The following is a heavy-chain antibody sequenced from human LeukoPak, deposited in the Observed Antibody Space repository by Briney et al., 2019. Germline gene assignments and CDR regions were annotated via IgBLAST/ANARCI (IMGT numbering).Heavy chain of an antibody. Sequence: ASVKVSCKASGYTFTDYSMHWVRQAPGQGLEWMGWINPNSGGTNYAQKFQGRVTMTRDTSISTAYMELSRLRSDDTAVFYCARNTYYYDSSAGTFDFGGQGTLVTVSS. CDR1: GYTFTDYS. J-gene: IGHJ4*02. CDR2: INPNSGGT. CDR3: ARNTYYYDSSAGTFDF. D-gene: IGHD3-22*01. V-gene: IGHV1-2*02.